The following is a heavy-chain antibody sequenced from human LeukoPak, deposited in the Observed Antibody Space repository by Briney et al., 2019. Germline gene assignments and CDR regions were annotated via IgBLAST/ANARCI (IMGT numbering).Heavy chain of an antibody. CDR1: GFTFSSYG. CDR3: ANIMITFGGVIAQGDAFDI. V-gene: IGHV3-33*06. CDR2: IWYDGSNK. Sequence: GRSLRLSCAASGFTFSSYGMHWVRQAPGKGLEWVAVIWYDGSNKYYADSVKGRFTISRDNSKNTLYLQMNSLRAEDTAVYYCANIMITFGGVIAQGDAFDIWGQGTMVTVSS. J-gene: IGHJ3*02. D-gene: IGHD3-16*02.